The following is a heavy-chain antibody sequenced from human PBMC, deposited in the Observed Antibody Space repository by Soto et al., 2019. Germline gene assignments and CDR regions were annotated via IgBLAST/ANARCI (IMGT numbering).Heavy chain of an antibody. CDR3: SRANNWHSVEQDY. J-gene: IGHJ4*02. V-gene: IGHV3-21*01. D-gene: IGHD1-7*01. CDR1: GFTFSSYS. Sequence: GGSLRLSCAASGFTFSSYSMNWVRQAPGKGLEWVSSISSSSSYIYYADSVKGRFTISRDNAKNSLYLQMNSLRAEDTAVYYCSRANNWHSVEQDYWGQGTLVTVSS. CDR2: ISSSSSYI.